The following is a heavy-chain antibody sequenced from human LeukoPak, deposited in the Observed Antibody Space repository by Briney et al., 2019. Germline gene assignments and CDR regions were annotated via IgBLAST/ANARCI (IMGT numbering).Heavy chain of an antibody. CDR2: IHPNSCNT. Sequence: ASFKVSCKASGYTFTRYDINWVQQATGQGLESMACIHPNSCNTGYAQKFQGRVTMTRNTSISTAYMHLRSLRSEGTAFFYQAKDGIRYFDWLLSPQLYYYYGMDVWGQGTTVTVSS. J-gene: IGHJ6*02. D-gene: IGHD3-9*01. CDR1: GYTFTRYD. V-gene: IGHV1-8*01. CDR3: AKDGIRYFDWLLSPQLYYYYGMDV.